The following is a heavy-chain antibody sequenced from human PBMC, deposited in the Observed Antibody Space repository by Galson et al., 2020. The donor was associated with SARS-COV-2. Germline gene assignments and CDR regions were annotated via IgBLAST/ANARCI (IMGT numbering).Heavy chain of an antibody. J-gene: IGHJ4*02. CDR2: IYTSGST. CDR3: ARGPPLIYYGSGSYYFFDY. D-gene: IGHD3-10*01. CDR1: GGSISSYY. Sequence: SETLSLTCTVSGGSISSYYWSWIRQPAGKGLEWIGRIYTSGSTNYNPSLKSRVTMSVDTSKNQFSLKLSSVTAADTAVYYCARGPPLIYYGSGSYYFFDYWGQGTLVTVSS. V-gene: IGHV4-4*07.